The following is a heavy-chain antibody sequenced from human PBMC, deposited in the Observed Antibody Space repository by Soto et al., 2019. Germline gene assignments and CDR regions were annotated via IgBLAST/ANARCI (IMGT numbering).Heavy chain of an antibody. CDR3: TTHDGWTTTMLNSLGN. Sequence: TLRLSCAASWFIFIGSTVHWVRQAPGKGLEWVGRIRSKANSYATSYGASVKGRFTISRDDSKSTTYLQINGLKTDDTAVYYCTTHDGWTTTMLNSLGNWGQVSPVNVS. D-gene: IGHD3-16*01. CDR1: WFIFIGST. CDR2: IRSKANSYAT. V-gene: IGHV3-73*01. J-gene: IGHJ4*02.